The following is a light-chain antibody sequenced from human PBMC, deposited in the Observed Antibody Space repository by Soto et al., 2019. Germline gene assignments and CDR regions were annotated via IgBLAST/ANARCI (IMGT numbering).Light chain of an antibody. V-gene: IGKV1-39*01. CDR2: AAS. Sequence: DIQMTQSPSSLSASVGDRVTITCRASQSISTYLNWYQQKPGKAPDLLIYAASTLQIGVPSRFSSSGSGTDFTLTISSLQPEDFASYYCQQSYTNSRTFGQGTKVDIK. CDR1: QSISTY. CDR3: QQSYTNSRT. J-gene: IGKJ1*01.